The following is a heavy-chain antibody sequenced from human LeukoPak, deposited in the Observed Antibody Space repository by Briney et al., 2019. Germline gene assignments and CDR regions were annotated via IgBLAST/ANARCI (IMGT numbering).Heavy chain of an antibody. J-gene: IGHJ4*02. D-gene: IGHD3-9*01. CDR1: GFTFSDYY. Sequence: PGGSLRLSCAASGFTFSDYYMSWIRQAPGKGLEWVSYISSSSSYTNYADSVMGRFTISRDNAKNSLYLQMNSLRAEDTAVYYCARGLRYFDPPPDYWGQGTLVTVSS. CDR3: ARGLRYFDPPPDY. V-gene: IGHV3-11*06. CDR2: ISSSSSYT.